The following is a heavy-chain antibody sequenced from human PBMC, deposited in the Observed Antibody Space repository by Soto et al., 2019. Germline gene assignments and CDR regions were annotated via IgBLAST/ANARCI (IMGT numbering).Heavy chain of an antibody. CDR2: INSDGRTT. Sequence: EVQLVESGGGLVQPGGSLRLSCAASGFTFSSYWMHWVRQAPGKGLVWVSRINSDGRTTSYADSVKGRFTISRDNAKNTLYLQMDSLRAEDTAVYYCARSAYSISKMDVWGQGTTVTVSS. V-gene: IGHV3-74*01. CDR1: GFTFSSYW. CDR3: ARSAYSISKMDV. J-gene: IGHJ6*02. D-gene: IGHD3-3*02.